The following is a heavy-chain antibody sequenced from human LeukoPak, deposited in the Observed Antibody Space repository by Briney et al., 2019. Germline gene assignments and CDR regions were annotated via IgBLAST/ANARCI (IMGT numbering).Heavy chain of an antibody. J-gene: IGHJ4*02. D-gene: IGHD2-8*01. Sequence: ASVKVSCKASGGTFSSYAISWVRQAPGQGLEWMGGIIPIFGTANYAQKFQGRVTITADESTSTAYMELSSLRSEDTAVYYCARDPKSDIVLVVWGQGTLVTVSS. V-gene: IGHV1-69*13. CDR3: ARDPKSDIVLVV. CDR1: GGTFSSYA. CDR2: IIPIFGTA.